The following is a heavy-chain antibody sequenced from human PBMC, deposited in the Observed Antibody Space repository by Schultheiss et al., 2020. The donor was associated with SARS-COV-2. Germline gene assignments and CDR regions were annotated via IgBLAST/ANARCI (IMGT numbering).Heavy chain of an antibody. D-gene: IGHD2-2*01. Sequence: GESLKISCKASGGTFSSYAISWVRQAPGQGLEWMGGIIPNSGGTDYAQKFQGWVTMTRDTSISTAYMELRSLRSDDTAVYYFARDRLKVVPAAIVDYWGQGTLVTVSS. J-gene: IGHJ4*02. V-gene: IGHV1-2*04. CDR2: IIPNSGGT. CDR1: GGTFSSYA. CDR3: ARDRLKVVPAAIVDY.